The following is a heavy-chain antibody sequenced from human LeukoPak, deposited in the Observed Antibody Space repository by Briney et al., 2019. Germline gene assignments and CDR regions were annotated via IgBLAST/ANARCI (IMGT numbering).Heavy chain of an antibody. CDR1: GFPFSNYW. J-gene: IGHJ4*02. V-gene: IGHV4-39*07. D-gene: IGHD6-6*01. CDR3: AREKGRAARRSRS. CDR2: IYYSGST. Sequence: GSLRLSCAGSGFPFSNYWMAWVRQPPGKGLEWIGSIYYSGSTYYNPSLKGRVTISVDTSKNKFSLKLSSVTAADTAVYYCAREKGRAARRSRSWGQGTLVTVSS.